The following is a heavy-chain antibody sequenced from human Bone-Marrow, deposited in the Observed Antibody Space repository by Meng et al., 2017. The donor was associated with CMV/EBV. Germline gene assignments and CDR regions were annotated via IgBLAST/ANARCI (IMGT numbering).Heavy chain of an antibody. V-gene: IGHV3-21*01. D-gene: IGHD2-8*01. Sequence: GESLKISCAASGFTFSSYSMNWVRQAPGKGLEWVSSISSSSSYIYYADSVKGRFTISRDNSKNTLYLQMNSLRAEDTAVYYCARSGKMVDLIKWGQGTLVTVSS. CDR3: ARSGKMVDLIK. J-gene: IGHJ4*02. CDR2: ISSSSSYI. CDR1: GFTFSSYS.